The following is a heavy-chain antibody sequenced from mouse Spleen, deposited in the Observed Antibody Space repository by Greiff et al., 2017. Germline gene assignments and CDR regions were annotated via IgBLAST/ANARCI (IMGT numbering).Heavy chain of an antibody. Sequence: QVQLQQSGPELVKPGASVKLSCKASGYTFTSYEINWVQQRPGKGPEWVGCICPIDCSTNYTDKFTGQATLTVDTSSSTAYMELHSLTSEDSAVYFCARGCYGSSYRYFDVWGTGTTVTVSS. CDR3: ARGCYGSSYRYFDV. V-gene: IGHV1-85*01. CDR1: GYTFTSYE. J-gene: IGHJ1*03. CDR2: ICPIDCST. D-gene: IGHD1-1*01.